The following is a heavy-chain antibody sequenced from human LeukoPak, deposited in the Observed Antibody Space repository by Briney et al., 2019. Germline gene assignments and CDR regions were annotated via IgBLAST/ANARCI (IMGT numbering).Heavy chain of an antibody. CDR3: ASVIIVVVGITDY. Sequence: GGSLRLSCAASGFTFSSYSMNWVRQAPGKGLEWVSSISSSSSYIYYADSVKGRFTISRDNAKNSLYLQMNSLRAEDTAVYYCASVIIVVVGITDYWGQGTLVTVSS. D-gene: IGHD3-22*01. CDR1: GFTFSSYS. J-gene: IGHJ4*02. CDR2: ISSSSSYI. V-gene: IGHV3-21*01.